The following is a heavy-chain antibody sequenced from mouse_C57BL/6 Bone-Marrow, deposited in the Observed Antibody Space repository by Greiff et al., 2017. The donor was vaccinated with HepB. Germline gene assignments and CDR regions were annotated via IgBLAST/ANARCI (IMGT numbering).Heavy chain of an antibody. J-gene: IGHJ2*01. CDR2: INPGSGGT. CDR1: GYAFTNYL. V-gene: IGHV1-54*01. D-gene: IGHD4-1*02. CDR3: AREGPTGNFDY. Sequence: VQLVESGAELVRPGTSVKVSCKASGYAFTNYLIEWVKQRPGQGLEWIGVINPGSGGTNYNEKFKGKATLTADKSSSTAYMQLSSLTSEDSAVYFCAREGPTGNFDYWGQGTTLTVSS.